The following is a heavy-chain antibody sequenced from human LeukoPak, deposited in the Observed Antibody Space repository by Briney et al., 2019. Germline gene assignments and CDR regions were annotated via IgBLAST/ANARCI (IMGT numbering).Heavy chain of an antibody. CDR2: ISPSGGST. CDR1: GYTFTSYY. Sequence: ASVKVSCKASGYTFTSYYMHWVRQAPGQGLEWMGIISPSGGSTSYAQKFQGRVTMTRDTSTSTVYMELSSLRSEDTAVYYCARQPATMVRGVTEIDYWGQGTLVTVSS. J-gene: IGHJ4*02. CDR3: ARQPATMVRGVTEIDY. V-gene: IGHV1-46*01. D-gene: IGHD3-10*01.